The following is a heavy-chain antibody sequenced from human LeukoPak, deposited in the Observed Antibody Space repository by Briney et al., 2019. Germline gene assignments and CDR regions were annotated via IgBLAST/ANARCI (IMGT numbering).Heavy chain of an antibody. V-gene: IGHV1-46*01. CDR3: ARASWGTAMVLGVDY. J-gene: IGHJ4*02. D-gene: IGHD5-18*01. CDR1: GYTFTGYY. Sequence: ASVKVSCKASGYTFTGYYMHWVRQAPGQGLEWMGIINPSGGSTSYAQKFQGRVTMTRDTSTSTVYMELSSLRSEDTAVYYCARASWGTAMVLGVDYWGQGTLVTVSS. CDR2: INPSGGST.